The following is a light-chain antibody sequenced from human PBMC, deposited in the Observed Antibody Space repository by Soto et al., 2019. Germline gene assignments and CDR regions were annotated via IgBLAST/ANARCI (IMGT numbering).Light chain of an antibody. J-gene: IGLJ2*01. V-gene: IGLV4-69*01. CDR2: LNSAGGH. Sequence: QLVLTQSPSASASLGASVKLTCTLSSGHSSYAIAWHQQQPEKGPRYLMKLNSAGGHSKGDGIPDRFSGSSSGAERYLTISSLQSEDEADYYCQTWGTGIVVFGGGTKLTVL. CDR1: SGHSSYA. CDR3: QTWGTGIVV.